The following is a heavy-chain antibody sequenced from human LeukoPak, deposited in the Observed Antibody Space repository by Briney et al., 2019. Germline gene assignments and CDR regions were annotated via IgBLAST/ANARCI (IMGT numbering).Heavy chain of an antibody. V-gene: IGHV4-59*08. D-gene: IGHD3-9*01. CDR2: IYYSGGT. CDR3: ARSGILTGSMGYDAFDI. CDR1: GGSISSYY. J-gene: IGHJ3*02. Sequence: SETLSLTCTVSGGSISSYYWSWIRQPPGKGLEWIGYIYYSGGTNYNPSLKSRVTISVDTSKNQFSLKLSSVTAADTAVYYCARSGILTGSMGYDAFDIWGQGTMVTVSS.